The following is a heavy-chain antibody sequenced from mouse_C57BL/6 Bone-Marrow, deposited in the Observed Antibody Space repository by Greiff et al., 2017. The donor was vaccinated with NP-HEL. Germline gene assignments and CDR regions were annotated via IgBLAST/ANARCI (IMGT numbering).Heavy chain of an antibody. V-gene: IGHV1-80*01. Sequence: QVQLQQSGAELVKPGASVKISCKASGYAFSSYWMNWVKQRPGKGLEWIGQIYPGDGDTNYNGKFKGKATLTADKSSSTAYMQLSSLTSEDSAVYFCARCPHYKKNYYAMDYWGQGTSVTVSS. J-gene: IGHJ4*01. D-gene: IGHD2-12*01. CDR2: IYPGDGDT. CDR3: ARCPHYKKNYYAMDY. CDR1: GYAFSSYW.